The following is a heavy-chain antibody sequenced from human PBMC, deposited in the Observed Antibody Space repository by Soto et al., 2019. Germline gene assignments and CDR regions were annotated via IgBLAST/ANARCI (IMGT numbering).Heavy chain of an antibody. CDR2: INHSGST. V-gene: IGHV4-34*01. CDR1: GGSFSGYY. CDR3: ARDRVTMIVDVVYYYYGMDV. Sequence: SETLSLTCAVYGGSFSGYYWSWIRQPPGKGLEWIGEINHSGSTNYNPSLKSRVTISVDTSKNQFSLKLSSVTAADTAVYYCARDRVTMIVDVVYYYYGMDVWGQGTTVTVSS. J-gene: IGHJ6*02. D-gene: IGHD3-22*01.